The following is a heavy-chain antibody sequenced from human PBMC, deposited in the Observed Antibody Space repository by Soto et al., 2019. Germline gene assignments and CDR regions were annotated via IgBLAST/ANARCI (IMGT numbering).Heavy chain of an antibody. CDR2: IYYSGST. CDR1: GGSISSGDYY. Sequence: QVQLQESGPGLVKPSQTLSLTCTVSGGSISSGDYYWSWIRQPPGQGLEWIGYIYYSGSTYYNPSLKSRVTISVDTSKNQFSLKLSSVTAADTAVYYCARRSRIAAAATGYYYDGMDVWGQGTTVTVSS. V-gene: IGHV4-30-4*01. CDR3: ARRSRIAAAATGYYYDGMDV. J-gene: IGHJ6*02. D-gene: IGHD6-13*01.